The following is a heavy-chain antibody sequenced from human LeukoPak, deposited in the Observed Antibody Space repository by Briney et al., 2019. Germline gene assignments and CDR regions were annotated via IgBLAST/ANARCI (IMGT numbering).Heavy chain of an antibody. V-gene: IGHV4-59*01. Sequence: SETLSLTCTVSGGSISSYYWSWIRQPPGKGLEWIGYIYYSGSTNYNPSLKSRVTISVDTSKNQFSLKLSSVTAADTAVYYCASLDDYSFDYWGQGTLVTVSS. CDR1: GGSISSYY. CDR2: IYYSGST. CDR3: ASLDDYSFDY. D-gene: IGHD4-11*01. J-gene: IGHJ4*02.